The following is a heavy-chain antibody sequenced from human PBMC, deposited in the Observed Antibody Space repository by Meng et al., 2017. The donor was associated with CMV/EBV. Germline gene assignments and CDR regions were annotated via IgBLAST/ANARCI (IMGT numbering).Heavy chain of an antibody. CDR2: INPNSGGT. CDR1: GYTFTGYY. D-gene: IGHD4-11*01. J-gene: IGHJ5*02. CDR3: ARGPLGEYSNYDAP. Sequence: QGQRVQSGVEVKNPGASVKVSCKASGYTFTGYYMHWVRQAPGQGLEWMGWINPNSGGTNYAQKFQGRVTMTRDTSISTAYMELSRLRSDDTAVYYCARGPLGEYSNYDAPWGQGTLVTVSS. V-gene: IGHV1-2*02.